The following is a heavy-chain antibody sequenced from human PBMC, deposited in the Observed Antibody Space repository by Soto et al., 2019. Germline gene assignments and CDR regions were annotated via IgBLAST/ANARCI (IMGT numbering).Heavy chain of an antibody. CDR3: ARGWPVTTLSYYYGMDV. V-gene: IGHV1-18*01. Sequence: QVQLVQSGAEVKKPGASVKVSCKASGYTFTSYGISWVRQAPGQGLEWMGWIRAYNGNTNYAQKLQGRVTMTTDTLTSTAHMERWSPRSDDKAVYYWARGWPVTTLSYYYGMDVWGQVTTVTVSS. CDR1: GYTFTSYG. CDR2: IRAYNGNT. D-gene: IGHD4-17*01. J-gene: IGHJ6*02.